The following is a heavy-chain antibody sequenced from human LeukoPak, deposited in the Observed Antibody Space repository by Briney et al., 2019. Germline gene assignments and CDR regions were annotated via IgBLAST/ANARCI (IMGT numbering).Heavy chain of an antibody. D-gene: IGHD4-17*01. J-gene: IGHJ3*02. CDR3: ARRVTTEDAFDI. Sequence: SETLSLTCTVSGGSISSSSYYWGWIRQPPGKGLEWIGSIYYSGSTYYNPSLKSRVTISVDTSKNQFSLKLSSVTAVDTAVYYCARRVTTEDAFDIWGQGTMVTVSS. CDR2: IYYSGST. CDR1: GGSISSSSYY. V-gene: IGHV4-39*07.